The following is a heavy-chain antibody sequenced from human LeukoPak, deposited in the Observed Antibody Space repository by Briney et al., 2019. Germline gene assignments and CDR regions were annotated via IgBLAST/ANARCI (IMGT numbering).Heavy chain of an antibody. CDR3: ARSPKKIAVTRAGLFYYGMDV. D-gene: IGHD4-17*01. J-gene: IGHJ6*02. CDR1: GFTFSSYS. Sequence: PGGSLRLSCAASGFTFSSYSMNWVRQAPGKGLEWVSSISSSSSYIYYADSVKGRFTISRDNAKNSLYLQMNSLRAEDTAVYYCARSPKKIAVTRAGLFYYGMDVWGQGTTVTVSS. CDR2: ISSSSSYI. V-gene: IGHV3-21*01.